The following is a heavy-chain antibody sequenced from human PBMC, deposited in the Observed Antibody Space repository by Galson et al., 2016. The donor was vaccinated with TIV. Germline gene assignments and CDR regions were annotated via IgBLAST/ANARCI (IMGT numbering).Heavy chain of an antibody. D-gene: IGHD3-3*01. CDR1: GGSISSGGHY. J-gene: IGHJ5*02. Sequence: TLSLTCSVSGGSISSGGHYWSWIRQHPGKGLEWIGFISHSGTTYYNSSLKSRVTISVDTSKNQFSLTLSSVTAADTAMYFRARGRTTIFGVVAAWFDPWGQGTLVTVSS. CDR2: ISHSGTT. V-gene: IGHV4-31*03. CDR3: ARGRTTIFGVVAAWFDP.